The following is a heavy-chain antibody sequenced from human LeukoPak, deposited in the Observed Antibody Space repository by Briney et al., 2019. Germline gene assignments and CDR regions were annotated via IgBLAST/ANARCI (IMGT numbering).Heavy chain of an antibody. D-gene: IGHD6-19*01. V-gene: IGHV3-11*01. J-gene: IGHJ4*02. CDR2: ISPGGDTI. CDR3: AGGRDITVAGPGGYFDY. CDR1: GFTFSGYH. Sequence: GGSLRLSCVASGFTFSGYHMSWIRQAPGKGLECASNISPGGDTIYFADSVKGRFTISRDNAKKSLYLQMNSLTAEDTAVYYCAGGRDITVAGPGGYFDYWAQGTLVTVSS.